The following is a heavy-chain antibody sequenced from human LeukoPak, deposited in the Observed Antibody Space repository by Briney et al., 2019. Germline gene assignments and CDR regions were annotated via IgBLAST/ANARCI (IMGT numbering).Heavy chain of an antibody. V-gene: IGHV4-39*07. J-gene: IGHJ3*02. CDR3: ARSDGYGLVGI. CDR2: IYSSGST. Sequence: SETLSLTCRVSGASINSGSNYWGWIRQPPGKTLEWIGSIYSSGSTYYNPSLKSRVIIMIDTPKNHFSLTLSSVTAADTAVYYCARSDGYGLVGIWGQGAMVTVSS. D-gene: IGHD3-10*01. CDR1: GASINSGSNY.